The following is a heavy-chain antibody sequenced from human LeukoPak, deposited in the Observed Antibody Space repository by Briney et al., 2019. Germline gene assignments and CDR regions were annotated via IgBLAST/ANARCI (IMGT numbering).Heavy chain of an antibody. CDR3: AREYYGSGSYYTY. D-gene: IGHD3-10*01. Sequence: GGSLRLSCAASGFTFSDHYIDWVRQAPGKGLEWVANIKQDGSEKYYVDSVKGRFTISRDNAKNSLYLQMNSLRAEDTAVYYCAREYYGSGSYYTYWGQGTLVTVSS. CDR1: GFTFSDHY. J-gene: IGHJ4*02. V-gene: IGHV3-7*01. CDR2: IKQDGSEK.